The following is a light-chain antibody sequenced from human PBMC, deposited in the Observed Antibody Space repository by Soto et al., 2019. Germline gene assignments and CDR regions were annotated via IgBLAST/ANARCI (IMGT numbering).Light chain of an antibody. J-gene: IGKJ4*01. CDR1: QSISKW. Sequence: DIQMTQSPSTMSASLGDRATITCRASQSISKWLACFQQKAGKAPKLLIYDASSLQIGVPSRFSGSGSGTAFTLIVSSLQPDDFATYYCQQYNNYPLTFGGGTKVDIK. CDR3: QQYNNYPLT. CDR2: DAS. V-gene: IGKV1-5*01.